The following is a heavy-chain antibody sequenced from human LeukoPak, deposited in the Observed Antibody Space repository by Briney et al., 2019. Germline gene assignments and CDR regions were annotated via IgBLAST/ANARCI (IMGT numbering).Heavy chain of an antibody. CDR2: VSGDGYTT. Sequence: GGSLRLSCVASEFTFEDYAMSWVRQVPGKGLEWVSLVSGDGYTTYYADSVKGRFSISRDNRKNSLYLQMNSLRADDTALCYCAKEVVEVIPTAVDGELYFYYYGMDVWGQGTTVIVSS. CDR1: EFTFEDYA. V-gene: IGHV3-43*02. J-gene: IGHJ6*02. D-gene: IGHD2-2*01. CDR3: AKEVVEVIPTAVDGELYFYYYGMDV.